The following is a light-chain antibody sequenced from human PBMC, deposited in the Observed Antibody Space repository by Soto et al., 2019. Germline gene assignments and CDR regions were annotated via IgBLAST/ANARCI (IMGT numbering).Light chain of an antibody. Sequence: QSALTQPASVSGTPGQSITVSCIGTSSDIGRYNYVSWYQQHPGRAPKLIIRDVSSRPSGVPTRFSGSKSGNSASLTISWLQVEDEAYYFCSSYASSHAHLFGGGTKVTVL. J-gene: IGLJ2*01. CDR2: DVS. V-gene: IGLV2-14*03. CDR1: SSDIGRYNY. CDR3: SSYASSHAHL.